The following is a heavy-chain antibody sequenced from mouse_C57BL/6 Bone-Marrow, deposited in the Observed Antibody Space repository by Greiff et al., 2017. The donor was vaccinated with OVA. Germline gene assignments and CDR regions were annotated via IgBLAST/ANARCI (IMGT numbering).Heavy chain of an antibody. J-gene: IGHJ4*01. CDR1: GFNIKDDY. CDR2: IDPENGDT. CDR3: TKPLYYSKRDAMDY. V-gene: IGHV14-4*01. Sequence: VQLQQSGAELVRPGASVKLSCTASGFNIKDDYTHWVKQRPEQGLEWIGWIDPENGDTEYASKFQGKATITADTSSNTAYLQLSSLTSEDTAVYYCTKPLYYSKRDAMDYWGQGTSVTVSS. D-gene: IGHD2-5*01.